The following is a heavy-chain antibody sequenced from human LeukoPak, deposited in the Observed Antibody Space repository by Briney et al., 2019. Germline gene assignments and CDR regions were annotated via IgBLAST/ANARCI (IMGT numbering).Heavy chain of an antibody. J-gene: IGHJ4*02. Sequence: GGSLRLSCAASGFTVSSNYMSWVRQAPGKGLEWVSGISGSGGGTYYADSVKGRFTISRDNSKNTLYLQMNSLRAEDTAVYYCAKVSSSSWYGYYYFDYWGQGTLVTVSS. CDR1: GFTVSSNY. CDR2: ISGSGGGT. V-gene: IGHV3-23*01. D-gene: IGHD6-13*01. CDR3: AKVSSSSWYGYYYFDY.